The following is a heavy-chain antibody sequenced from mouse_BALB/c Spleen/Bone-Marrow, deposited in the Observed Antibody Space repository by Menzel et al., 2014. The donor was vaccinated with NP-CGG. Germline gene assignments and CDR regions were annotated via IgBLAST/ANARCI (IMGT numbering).Heavy chain of an antibody. Sequence: QVQLKQSGAELVRPGSSVKISCKASGYALSSNWMNWVKQRPGQGLEWIGQIYPGDGDTNYNGKFQGKATLTADKSSSTAYMQLSSLTSEDSAVYFCARGDYRYCDFAMDYWGQGTSVTVSS. V-gene: IGHV1-80*01. CDR3: ARGDYRYCDFAMDY. D-gene: IGHD2-12*01. CDR2: IYPGDGDT. J-gene: IGHJ4*01. CDR1: GYALSSNW.